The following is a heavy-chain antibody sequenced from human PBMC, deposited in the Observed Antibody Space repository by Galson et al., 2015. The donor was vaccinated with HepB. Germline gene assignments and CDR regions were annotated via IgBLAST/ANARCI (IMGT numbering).Heavy chain of an antibody. J-gene: IGHJ6*02. CDR1: GFTFDDYA. CDR3: AKGKGDSSGYFNGFYDMDV. V-gene: IGHV3-9*01. Sequence: SLRLSCAASGFTFDDYAMHWVRQAPGKGLEWVSGISWNSGSIGYADSVKGRFTISRDNAKNSLYLQMNSLRAEDTALYYCAKGKGDSSGYFNGFYDMDVWGQGTTVTVSS. D-gene: IGHD3-22*01. CDR2: ISWNSGSI.